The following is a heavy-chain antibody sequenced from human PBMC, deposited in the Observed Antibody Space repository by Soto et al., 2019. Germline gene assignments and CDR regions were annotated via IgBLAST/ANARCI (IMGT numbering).Heavy chain of an antibody. D-gene: IGHD1-20*01. J-gene: IGHJ6*02. Sequence: GGSLRLSCSASGFTFSDYYMTWIRQAPGKGLSWVSYISGSGSPIYYAGSVRGRFTVSRDNANNSLYLQMNSLRAEDTAVYFCARGNWNYYYGFDVWGQGTTVTVSS. CDR1: GFTFSDYY. CDR2: ISGSGSPI. V-gene: IGHV3-11*04. CDR3: ARGNWNYYYGFDV.